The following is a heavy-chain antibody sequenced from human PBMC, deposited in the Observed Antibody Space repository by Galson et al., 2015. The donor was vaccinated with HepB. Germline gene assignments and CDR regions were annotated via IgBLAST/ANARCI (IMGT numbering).Heavy chain of an antibody. Sequence: QSGAEVKKPGASVKVSCKASGYTYRSYSITWVRQVPGQGLEWMGWISTNNGNTNYGQNLQGRVTMTTDTSTTTAYMELRNLRFDDTAVYYCARGKGTYGDYEFFLKYWGQGTLVTVSS. CDR2: ISTNNGNT. J-gene: IGHJ4*02. CDR3: ARGKGTYGDYEFFLKY. D-gene: IGHD4-17*01. V-gene: IGHV1-18*04. CDR1: GYTYRSYS.